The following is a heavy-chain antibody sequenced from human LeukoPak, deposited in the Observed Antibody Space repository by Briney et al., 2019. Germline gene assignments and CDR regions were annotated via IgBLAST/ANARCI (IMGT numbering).Heavy chain of an antibody. Sequence: SETLSLTCTVSGVSISSYYWSWIRQPPGKGLEWIGYIYYSGSTNYNPSLKSRVTISVDTSKNQFSLKLSFVTAADTAVYYCARDDGDNDAFDIWGQGTMVTVSS. D-gene: IGHD4-17*01. CDR1: GVSISSYY. J-gene: IGHJ3*02. CDR2: IYYSGST. V-gene: IGHV4-59*01. CDR3: ARDDGDNDAFDI.